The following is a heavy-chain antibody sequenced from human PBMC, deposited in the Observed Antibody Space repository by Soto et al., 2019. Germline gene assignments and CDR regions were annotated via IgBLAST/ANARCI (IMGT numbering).Heavy chain of an antibody. CDR2: LDGSGTAT. J-gene: IGHJ4*02. Sequence: QVQLVESGGGLVRPGESLRLSCTASGFALVDYMSWIRQAPGRGMEWVSYLDGSGTATYYTDSVKGRFTVSRDHAENSLYLQMDSLTAEDTAVYYCARDYRNKGFDHWGLGTLVTVSS. CDR1: GFALVDY. CDR3: ARDYRNKGFDH. V-gene: IGHV3-11*01. D-gene: IGHD4-4*01.